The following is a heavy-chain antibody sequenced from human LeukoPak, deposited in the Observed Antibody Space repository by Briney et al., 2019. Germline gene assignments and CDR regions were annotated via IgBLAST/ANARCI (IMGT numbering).Heavy chain of an antibody. Sequence: ASVKVSCKASGYTFTGYFMHWVRPAPGQGLEWMGWINPNSGGTNYAQKFQDRVTMTRDTSISTAYMELSSLRSDDTAVYYCARASVLRYLAVWGEGTTVTVSS. CDR2: INPNSGGT. CDR1: GYTFTGYF. CDR3: ARASVLRYLAV. D-gene: IGHD3-9*01. J-gene: IGHJ6*04. V-gene: IGHV1-2*02.